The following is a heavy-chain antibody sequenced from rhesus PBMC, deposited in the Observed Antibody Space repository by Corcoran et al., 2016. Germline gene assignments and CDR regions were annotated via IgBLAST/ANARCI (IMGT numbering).Heavy chain of an antibody. CDR2: TGGSSGST. Sequence: QVQLQESGPGLVKPSETLSLTCAVSGYSISSGYYWGWIRQSPGKGREWIGYTGGSSGSTAYNPARKRRVTISKDTSKNQFSLKLSSVTAADTAVCDCARRTGGGRFDVWGPGVLVTVSS. CDR3: ARRTGGGRFDV. D-gene: IGHD1-44*02. J-gene: IGHJ5-1*01. CDR1: GYSISSGYY. V-gene: IGHV4-99*01.